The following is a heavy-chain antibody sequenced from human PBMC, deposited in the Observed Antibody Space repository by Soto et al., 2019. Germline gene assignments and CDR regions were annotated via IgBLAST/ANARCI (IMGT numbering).Heavy chain of an antibody. CDR3: ARHKGKSSSHHYYYGMDV. CDR1: GYSFTSYW. CDR2: IYPGDSDT. Sequence: GESLKISCKGSGYSFTSYWIGWVRQMPGKGLEWMGIIYPGDSDTRYSPSFQGQVTISADKSISTAYLQWSSLKASDTAMYYCARHKGKSSSHHYYYGMDVWGQGTTVTVSS. J-gene: IGHJ6*02. V-gene: IGHV5-51*01. D-gene: IGHD6-6*01.